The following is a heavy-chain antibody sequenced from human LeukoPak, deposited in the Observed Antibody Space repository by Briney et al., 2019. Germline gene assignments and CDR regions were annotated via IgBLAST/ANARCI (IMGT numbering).Heavy chain of an antibody. Sequence: SGPTLVNPTQTLTLTCTFSGFSLSTSGMCVSWIRQPPGKGLEWIGYIYYSGGTNYNPSLKSRVTISVDTSKNQFSLKLSSVTAADTAIYYCARHVGWRLGRWVDYWGQGALVTVSS. V-gene: IGHV4-61*08. D-gene: IGHD3-16*01. CDR3: ARHVGWRLGRWVDY. CDR1: GFSLSTSGMC. J-gene: IGHJ4*02. CDR2: IYYSGGT.